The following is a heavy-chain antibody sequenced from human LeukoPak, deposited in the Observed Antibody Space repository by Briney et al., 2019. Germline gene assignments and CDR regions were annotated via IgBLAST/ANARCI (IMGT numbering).Heavy chain of an antibody. J-gene: IGHJ5*02. CDR2: ISGSGGNT. D-gene: IGHD6-13*01. CDR3: AKGQGAAGVTGRSSNWFDP. CDR1: GFTFSSYT. Sequence: GGSLRLSCAASGFTFSSYTMSWVSQAPGKGLEWVSGISGSGGNTYYADSVKGRFTISRDNSKNTLYLQMNSLRAEDTAIYYCAKGQGAAGVTGRSSNWFDPWGQGTLVTVSS. V-gene: IGHV3-23*01.